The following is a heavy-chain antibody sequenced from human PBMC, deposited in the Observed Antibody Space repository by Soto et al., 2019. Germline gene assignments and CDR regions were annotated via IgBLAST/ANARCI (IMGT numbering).Heavy chain of an antibody. V-gene: IGHV4-59*01. D-gene: IGHD2-8*02. CDR3: ARDVRPPGLAYFDL. CDR1: GGSMSRYY. J-gene: IGHJ2*01. Sequence: SETLSLTCSFSGGSMSRYYWTWIRQPPGKGLEWIGNVHHTGNTNYNASLKSRVTISLDTSNSDFSLHLTSVTATDTAVYYCARDVRPPGLAYFDLWGPGTLVTVSS. CDR2: VHHTGNT.